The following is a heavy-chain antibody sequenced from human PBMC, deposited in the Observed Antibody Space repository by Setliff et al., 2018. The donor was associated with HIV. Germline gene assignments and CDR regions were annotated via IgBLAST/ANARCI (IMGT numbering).Heavy chain of an antibody. V-gene: IGHV4-39*02. CDR1: GGSITGPSYS. J-gene: IGHJ6*02. CDR2: VISSGTI. Sequence: SETLSLTCTVSGGSITGPSYSWGWIRQPPGKGLERIGSVISSGTIYYNPSVKSRVTISLDTSKKQFSLRLNYVTAADTGVYYCARAPSCADSWCYMYYYYYYGMDVWGRGTTVTVSS. D-gene: IGHD2-8*01. CDR3: ARAPSCADSWCYMYYYYYYGMDV.